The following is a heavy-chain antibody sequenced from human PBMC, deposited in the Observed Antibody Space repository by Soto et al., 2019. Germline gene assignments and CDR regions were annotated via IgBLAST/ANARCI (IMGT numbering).Heavy chain of an antibody. CDR1: GFTVSSNY. V-gene: IGHV3-66*01. J-gene: IGHJ6*03. Sequence: PGGSLRLSCAASGFTVSSNYMSWVRQAPGKGLEWVSVIYSGGSTYYADSVKGRFTISRDNSKNTLYLQMNSLRAEDTAVYYCAGTSGVVIPYYYYYMDVWGKGTTVTVSS. CDR2: IYSGGST. CDR3: AGTSGVVIPYYYYYMDV. D-gene: IGHD3-3*01.